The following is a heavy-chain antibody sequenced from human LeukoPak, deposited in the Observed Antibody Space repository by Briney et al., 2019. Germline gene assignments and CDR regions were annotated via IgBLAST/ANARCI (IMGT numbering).Heavy chain of an antibody. CDR1: GYTLTRYA. J-gene: IGHJ4*02. CDR2: INTNIGNA. D-gene: IGHD1-26*01. V-gene: IGHV7-4-1*02. CDR3: ARDLDQYSGRFGGFGHDF. Sequence: ASVKVSCKASGYTLTRYAVNWVRQAPGQGLEWMGWINTNIGNATYAQGFTGRFVFSLDTSVSTAYLQISSLKAEDTAVYYCARDLDQYSGRFGGFGHDFWGQGTLVTVSS.